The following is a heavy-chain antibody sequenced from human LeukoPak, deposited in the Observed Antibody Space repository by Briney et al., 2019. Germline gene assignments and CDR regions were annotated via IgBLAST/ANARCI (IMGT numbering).Heavy chain of an antibody. J-gene: IGHJ4*02. V-gene: IGHV1-18*01. CDR1: GYTFTSYG. CDR2: ISVYNGNT. Sequence: ASVKVSCKASGYTFTSYGISRVRQARGQGLEWMGWISVYNGNTNYAQKLQGRVTITTDTSTSTAYMELRSLRSDDTAVYYCARETSPPDYWGQGTLVTVSS. CDR3: ARETSPPDY.